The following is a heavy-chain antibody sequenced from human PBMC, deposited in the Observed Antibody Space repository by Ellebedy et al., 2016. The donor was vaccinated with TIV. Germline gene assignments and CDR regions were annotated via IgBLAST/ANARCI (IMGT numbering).Heavy chain of an antibody. CDR1: GITFSSYA. CDR2: IGTGGDT. V-gene: IGHV3-23*01. Sequence: GGSLRLSCAASGITFSSYAMNWVRQAPGRGLEWVSTIGTGGDTYNVESVKGRFTISRDNSKNTLSLQMNSLRADDTAVYYCAINLPGAYYDYWGQGTLVTVSS. CDR3: AINLPGAYYDY. D-gene: IGHD3-22*01. J-gene: IGHJ4*02.